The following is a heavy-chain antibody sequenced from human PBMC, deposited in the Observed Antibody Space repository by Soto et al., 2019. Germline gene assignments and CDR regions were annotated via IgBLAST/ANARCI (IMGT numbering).Heavy chain of an antibody. V-gene: IGHV1-46*01. Sequence: ASVKVSCKASGYTFTSYYMHWVRQAPGQGLEWMGIINPSGGSTSYAQKFQGRVAMTRDTSTSTVYMELSSLRSEDTAVYYCAGDKDFACSGGSCYEFDYWGQGTLVTVSS. CDR3: AGDKDFACSGGSCYEFDY. CDR2: INPSGGST. D-gene: IGHD2-15*01. J-gene: IGHJ4*02. CDR1: GYTFTSYY.